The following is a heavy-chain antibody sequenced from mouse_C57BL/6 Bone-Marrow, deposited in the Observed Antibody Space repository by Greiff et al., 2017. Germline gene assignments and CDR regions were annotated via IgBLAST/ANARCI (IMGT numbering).Heavy chain of an antibody. V-gene: IGHV5-6*01. Sequence: EVMLVESGGDLVKPGGSLKLSCAASGFTFSSYGMSWVRQTPDKRLEWVATISSGGSYTYYPDSVKGRFTISRDNAKSTLYLQMSSLKSEDTAMYYCARQNWDYFDYWGKGTTRTVSS. CDR1: GFTFSSYG. J-gene: IGHJ2*01. CDR2: ISSGGSYT. D-gene: IGHD4-1*01. CDR3: ARQNWDYFDY.